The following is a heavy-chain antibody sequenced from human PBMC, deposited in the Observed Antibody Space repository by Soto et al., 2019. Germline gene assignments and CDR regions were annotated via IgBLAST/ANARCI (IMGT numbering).Heavy chain of an antibody. J-gene: IGHJ4*02. CDR3: ATRRFSSPESRR. Sequence: GESLKISCKGSGDSFTTDWIGWVRQMPGKGLEWMGVIYPGDSRTRYSPPFQGRVTISADKSISTAYLQWNSLKASDTAMYYCATRRFSSPESRRWGQGTLVTVSS. D-gene: IGHD3-10*01. CDR1: GDSFTTDW. V-gene: IGHV5-51*01. CDR2: IYPGDSRT.